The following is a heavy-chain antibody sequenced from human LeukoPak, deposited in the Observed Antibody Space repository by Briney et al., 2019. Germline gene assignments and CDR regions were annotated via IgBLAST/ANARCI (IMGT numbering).Heavy chain of an antibody. CDR2: MSGSGGTT. J-gene: IGHJ4*02. Sequence: PGGSLRLSCAASGFTFSSYAMSWVRQAPGKGLEWVSAMSGSGGTTYYADSVKGRFTISRDNSKNTLYLQMNSLRAEDTAIYYCAKGSIAVALFDSWGQGTLVTVSS. V-gene: IGHV3-23*01. CDR1: GFTFSSYA. D-gene: IGHD6-19*01. CDR3: AKGSIAVALFDS.